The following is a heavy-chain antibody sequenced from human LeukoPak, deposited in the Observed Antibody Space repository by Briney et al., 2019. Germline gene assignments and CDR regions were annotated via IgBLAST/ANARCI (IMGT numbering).Heavy chain of an antibody. V-gene: IGHV3-48*04. J-gene: IGHJ6*03. CDR2: ISGTSNTI. D-gene: IGHD4-11*01. CDR1: GFTFSSYS. CDR3: ARKHSHYRSDYYYYMDV. Sequence: GGSLRLSCVGSGFTFSSYSMNWVRQAPGKGLEWVSYISGTSNTIYYDDSVKGRFTVSRDNAKNSLYLQMNSLRAEDTAVYYCARKHSHYRSDYYYYMDVWGKGTTVTVSS.